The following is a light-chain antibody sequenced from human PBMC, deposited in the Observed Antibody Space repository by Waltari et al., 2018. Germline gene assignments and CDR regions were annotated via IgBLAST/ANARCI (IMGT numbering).Light chain of an antibody. CDR2: KNS. J-gene: IGLJ2*01. V-gene: IGLV3-25*03. Sequence: SYELTQPSSVSVSPGQMARITCSVDALPLHSIHWYQHKSGQAPVLVMFKNSERPSGIPERISGSSSGTTVTLTITGVQAEDEADYYCQSVDNSFGYVVFGGGTKLTVL. CDR1: ALPLHS. CDR3: QSVDNSFGYVV.